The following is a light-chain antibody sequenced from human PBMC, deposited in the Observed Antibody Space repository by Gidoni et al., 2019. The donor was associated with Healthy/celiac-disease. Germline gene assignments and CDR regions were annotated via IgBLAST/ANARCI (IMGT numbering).Light chain of an antibody. J-gene: IGKJ2*01. Sequence: EIVMTQSPATLSVSPGESATLSCRASQSVSSNLAWYQQKPGQAPRRLIYGASTRATGIPARFSGSGSGTEFTLTISSLQSEEFAVYYCQQYNNWPPYTFGQGTKLEIK. V-gene: IGKV3-15*01. CDR3: QQYNNWPPYT. CDR2: GAS. CDR1: QSVSSN.